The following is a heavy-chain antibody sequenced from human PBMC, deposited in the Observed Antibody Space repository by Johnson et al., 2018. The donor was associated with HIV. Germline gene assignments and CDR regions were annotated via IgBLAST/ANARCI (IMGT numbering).Heavy chain of an antibody. CDR3: ARGSWSSGSYGIWYAFDI. D-gene: IGHD1-26*01. V-gene: IGHV3-30*04. CDR1: GFTFSSYA. Sequence: QVQLVESGGGVVQPGRSLRLSCAASGFTFSSYAMHWVRQAPGKGLEWVAVISYDGSNKYYADSVKGRFTISRDNSKNTLYLQMNSLRAEDTAVYYCARGSWSSGSYGIWYAFDIWGQGTMVTVSS. CDR2: ISYDGSNK. J-gene: IGHJ3*02.